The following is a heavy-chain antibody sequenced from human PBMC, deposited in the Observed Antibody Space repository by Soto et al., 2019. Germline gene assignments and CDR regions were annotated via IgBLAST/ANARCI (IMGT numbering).Heavy chain of an antibody. V-gene: IGHV3-73*01. D-gene: IGHD2-15*01. CDR1: GFTFSGSA. Sequence: PVGSLRLSCAASGFTFSGSAMRWVRQASGKGLEWVGRIRSKANSYATAYAASVKGRFTISRDDSKNTAYLQMNSLKTEDTAVYYCTRQNAQWSLDYWGQGTLVTVSS. CDR2: IRSKANSYAT. J-gene: IGHJ4*02. CDR3: TRQNAQWSLDY.